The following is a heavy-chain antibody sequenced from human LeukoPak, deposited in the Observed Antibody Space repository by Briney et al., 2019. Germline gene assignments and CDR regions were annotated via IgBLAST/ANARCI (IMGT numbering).Heavy chain of an antibody. D-gene: IGHD6-19*01. J-gene: IGHJ4*02. CDR2: INPKNGGT. V-gene: IGHV1-2*02. Sequence: GASVKVSCKASGYSFTDHYLHWVRQAPGQGLQWMGWINPKNGGTHHAQRFQGRVTMTRDTSISTAYMELSRLRSDDTAVYYCAIPLGSSGDYWGQGTLVIVSS. CDR1: GYSFTDHY. CDR3: AIPLGSSGDY.